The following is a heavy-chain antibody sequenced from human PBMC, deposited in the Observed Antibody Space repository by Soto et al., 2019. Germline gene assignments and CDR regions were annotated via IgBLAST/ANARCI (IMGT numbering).Heavy chain of an antibody. CDR1: GFTFSSYA. Sequence: EVQLVESGGGLVQPGGSLRLSCAASGFTFSSYAMHWVRQAPGKGLEYVSAITSNGGNTDYASSVKGRFTISRDNSKNTLYLQMGSLRAEDMAVDYCARRIPFGYGMDDWGQGTTVTVSS. CDR3: ARRIPFGYGMDD. D-gene: IGHD2-21*01. CDR2: ITSNGGNT. J-gene: IGHJ6*02. V-gene: IGHV3-64*01.